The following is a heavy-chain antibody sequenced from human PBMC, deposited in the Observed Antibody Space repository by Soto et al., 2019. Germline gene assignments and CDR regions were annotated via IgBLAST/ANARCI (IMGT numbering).Heavy chain of an antibody. J-gene: IGHJ6*02. CDR2: IYYSGIT. D-gene: IGHD2-2*01. CDR3: ARLHGYCISSSCHGHYAMDV. V-gene: IGHV4-39*01. CDR1: SASISSSSYT. Sequence: QLQLQESGPGLVKPSETLSLTCTVSSASISSSSYTWGWIRQPPGKGLEWIGSIYYSGITYYNPSLNSRATVSVDTSKNQFSLKVTSVTAADTAVYYCARLHGYCISSSCHGHYAMDVWGQGTTVTVSS.